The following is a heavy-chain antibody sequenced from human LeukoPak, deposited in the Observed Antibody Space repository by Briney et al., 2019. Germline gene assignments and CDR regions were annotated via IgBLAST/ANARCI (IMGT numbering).Heavy chain of an antibody. CDR2: IRYDGSNK. V-gene: IGHV3-30*02. D-gene: IGHD3-3*01. J-gene: IGHJ4*02. Sequence: XXXSXXASGFTXSGYGMHWVRQAPGKGLEWVAFIRYDGSNKYYADSVKGRFTISRDNSKNTLYLQMNSLRAEDTAVYYCARVDGYDFFFDYWGQGTLVTVSS. CDR3: ARVDGYDFFFDY. CDR1: GFTXSGYG.